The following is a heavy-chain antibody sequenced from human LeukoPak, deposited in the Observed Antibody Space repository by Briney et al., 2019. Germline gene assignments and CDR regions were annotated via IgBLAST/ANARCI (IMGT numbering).Heavy chain of an antibody. Sequence: PETLSLTCTVSDDSINSHYWSWIRQPPGEGLEWIGYIYKSGSTSYNPSFKSRVTISVDTSKSQFSLKLSSVTAADTAVYYCARIKGGYTYGSFDYWGQGTLVTVSS. CDR3: ARIKGGYTYGSFDY. J-gene: IGHJ4*02. CDR1: DDSINSHY. D-gene: IGHD5-18*01. CDR2: IYKSGST. V-gene: IGHV4-59*11.